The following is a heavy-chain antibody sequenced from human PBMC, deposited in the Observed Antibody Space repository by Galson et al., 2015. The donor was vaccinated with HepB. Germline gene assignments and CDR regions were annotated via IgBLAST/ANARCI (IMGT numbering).Heavy chain of an antibody. D-gene: IGHD3/OR15-3a*01. CDR2: INPGGAT. Sequence: ETLSLTCTVCGGSFSGYYWSWIRQPLGKGLEWIGEINPGGATKYHPSFKSRVTISVDTSKKEFSLNVTSATAADTAVYYCARGGTLISRKFGPWGQGVLVTVSS. CDR3: ARGGTLISRKFGP. J-gene: IGHJ5*02. CDR1: GGSFSGYY. V-gene: IGHV4-34*01.